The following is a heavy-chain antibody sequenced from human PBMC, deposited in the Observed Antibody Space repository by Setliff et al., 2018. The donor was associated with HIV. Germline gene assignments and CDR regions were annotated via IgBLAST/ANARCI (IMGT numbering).Heavy chain of an antibody. CDR2: ITGHGETT. Sequence: PGGSLRLSCAASGFTFSSYSMTWTRQAPGKGLEWVSTITGHGETTYYADSVKGRFTISRDSSKNTLYLQMTSLRAEDTAVYYCTKEASAYDDFWGQGTLVTVSS. CDR1: GFTFSSYS. V-gene: IGHV3-23*01. D-gene: IGHD5-12*01. CDR3: TKEASAYDDF. J-gene: IGHJ4*02.